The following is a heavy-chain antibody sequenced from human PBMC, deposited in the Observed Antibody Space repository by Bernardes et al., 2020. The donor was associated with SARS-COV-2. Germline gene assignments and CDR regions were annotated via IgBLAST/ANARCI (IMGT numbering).Heavy chain of an antibody. CDR1: GGSISSGGYY. CDR3: ARVRAGYCSSTSCYSGMGFDP. CDR2: IYYSEST. Sequence: SASLSLTCTFSGGSISSGGYYWSWLRTHLGKGLEWFGYIYYSESTYYNPSLKSRVTISVDTTKKQFSLTLSSVTAADTAVYYCARVRAGYCSSTSCYSGMGFDPWGKGTLVTVSS. V-gene: IGHV4-31*03. J-gene: IGHJ5*02. D-gene: IGHD2-2*01.